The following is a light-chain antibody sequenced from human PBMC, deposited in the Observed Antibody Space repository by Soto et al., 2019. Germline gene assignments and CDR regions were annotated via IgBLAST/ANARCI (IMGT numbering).Light chain of an antibody. J-gene: IGKJ2*01. CDR3: QKYNSAPHT. V-gene: IGKV1-27*01. CDR2: AAS. CDR1: QGISTY. Sequence: DIQMTQSPSSLSASVGDRVTITCRAIQGISTYLAWYQQKPGKVPKLLIYAASTLQSGVPSRFSGSGSGTDFTLTISSLQPEDVATYYCQKYNSAPHTFGQGTKLEIK.